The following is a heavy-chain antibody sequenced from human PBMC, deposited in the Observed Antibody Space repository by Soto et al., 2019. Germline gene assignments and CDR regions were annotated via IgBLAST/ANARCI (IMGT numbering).Heavy chain of an antibody. V-gene: IGHV4-59*01. Sequence: ETLSLTCTVSGGSITSSYWSWIRRPPGKGLEWIAYIYDTGISGYTPSTSYNPSLKSRVTMSVDTSKSQFSLKLTSVTAADTAVYYCARGPDAFFYYALDVWGQGITVTVSS. CDR2: IYDTGISGYTPST. CDR3: ARGPDAFFYYALDV. J-gene: IGHJ6*02. D-gene: IGHD2-2*01. CDR1: GGSITSSY.